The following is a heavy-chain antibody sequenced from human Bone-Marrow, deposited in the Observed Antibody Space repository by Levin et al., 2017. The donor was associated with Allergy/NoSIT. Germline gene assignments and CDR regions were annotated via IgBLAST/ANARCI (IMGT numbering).Heavy chain of an antibody. V-gene: IGHV3-23*01. CDR1: GFTFSSYA. Sequence: GESLKISCAASGFTFSSYAMSWVRQAPGKGLEWVSAISGSGGSTYYADSVKGRFTISRDNSKNTLYLQMNSLRAEDTAVYYCAKDPDYYYYGMDVWGQGTTVTVSS. CDR2: ISGSGGST. J-gene: IGHJ6*02. CDR3: AKDPDYYYYGMDV.